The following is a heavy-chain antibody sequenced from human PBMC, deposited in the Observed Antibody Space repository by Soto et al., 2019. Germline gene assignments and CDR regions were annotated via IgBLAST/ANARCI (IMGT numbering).Heavy chain of an antibody. V-gene: IGHV4-39*01. D-gene: IGHD6-19*01. CDR1: GGSISSSIYY. J-gene: IGHJ5*02. CDR3: ARGGYSSGWVRWFDP. CDR2: INYSGST. Sequence: SETLSLTCTVSGGSISSSIYYWGWIRQPPGKGLEWIGRINYSGSTNYNPSLKSRVTISVDTSKNQFSLKLSSVTAADTAVYYCARGGYSSGWVRWFDPWGQGTLVTVSS.